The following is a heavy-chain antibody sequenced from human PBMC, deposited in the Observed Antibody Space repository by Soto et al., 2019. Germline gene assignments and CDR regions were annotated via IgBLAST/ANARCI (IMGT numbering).Heavy chain of an antibody. Sequence: SETLSLTCAVSGFFISSGNYWGWIRKPPGKGLEWIGSIFHGGSTYYNPSLKSRVTISVDMSKNQFSLKLNSVTAADTAVYYCARARWYDAFDVWGQGTVVTVSS. V-gene: IGHV4-38-2*01. CDR3: ARARWYDAFDV. CDR1: GFFISSGNY. CDR2: IFHGGST. J-gene: IGHJ3*01. D-gene: IGHD2-15*01.